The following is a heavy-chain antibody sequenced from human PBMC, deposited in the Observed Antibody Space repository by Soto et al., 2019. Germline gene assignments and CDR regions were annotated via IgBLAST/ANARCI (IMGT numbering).Heavy chain of an antibody. CDR1: GASISSSSYY. V-gene: IGHV4-39*01. CDR3: ARHVLVHYFDD. CDR2: IYYSGST. D-gene: IGHD2-8*01. J-gene: IGHJ4*02. Sequence: ESLCRTCPVPGASISSSSYYWGWIRQPPGKGLEWIESIYYSGSTYYNPSLKSRVTISVDTSKNQFSLKLSSVTAADTAVYYCARHVLVHYFDDWGQGTLVTVYS.